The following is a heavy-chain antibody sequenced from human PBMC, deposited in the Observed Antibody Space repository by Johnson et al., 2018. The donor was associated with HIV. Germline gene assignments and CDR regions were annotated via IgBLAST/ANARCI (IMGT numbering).Heavy chain of an antibody. D-gene: IGHD5-12*01. Sequence: QVQLVESGGGVVQPGRSLRLSCAASGFTFSSFGMHWVRQDPGKGLAWMTIISDDGRNKNYAVSVKGRFTISRDNSKNTLYLQMGSLRAEDMAVYYCASEVYRDAFDIWGQGTMVTVSS. V-gene: IGHV3-30*03. CDR2: ISDDGRNK. J-gene: IGHJ3*02. CDR3: ASEVYRDAFDI. CDR1: GFTFSSFG.